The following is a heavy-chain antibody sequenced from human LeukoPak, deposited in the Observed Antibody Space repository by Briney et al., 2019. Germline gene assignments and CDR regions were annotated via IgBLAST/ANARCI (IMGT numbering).Heavy chain of an antibody. CDR3: ARVSPQLRFLEWLLAFDI. D-gene: IGHD3-3*01. J-gene: IGHJ3*02. Sequence: SETLSLTCTVSGGSISSYYWSWFRQPPGKGLEWIGYIYTSGRTNYNPSLKSRVTISVDTSKNQFSLKLSSVTAADTAVYYCARVSPQLRFLEWLLAFDIWGQGTMVTVSS. CDR1: GGSISSYY. V-gene: IGHV4-4*09. CDR2: IYTSGRT.